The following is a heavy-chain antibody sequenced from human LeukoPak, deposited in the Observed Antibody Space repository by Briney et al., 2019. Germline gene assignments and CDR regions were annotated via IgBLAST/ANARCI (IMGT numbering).Heavy chain of an antibody. CDR1: SGSISNYY. V-gene: IGHV4-59*05. CDR3: AREYNEQWLVHDWFDP. J-gene: IGHJ5*02. CDR2: VYNSGST. D-gene: IGHD6-19*01. Sequence: SETLSLTCTVSSGSISNYYWSWIRQPAGKGLEWIGRVYNSGSTYYNPSLKSRVTISVDTSKNQFSLKLSSVTAADTAVYYCAREYNEQWLVHDWFDPWGQGTLVTVSS.